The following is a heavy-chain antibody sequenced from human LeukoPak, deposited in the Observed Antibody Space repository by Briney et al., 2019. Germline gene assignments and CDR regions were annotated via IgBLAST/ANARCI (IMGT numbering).Heavy chain of an antibody. CDR2: IKEDGSER. V-gene: IGHV3-7*03. J-gene: IGHJ6*02. D-gene: IGHD6-6*01. Sequence: GGSLRLSCEGSAFIFSGHWMNWVRQTPGKGLEWVASIKEDGSERQYVDSVKGRFSISRDNTKGSLFLQLNSLRAEDTAVYYCARDLGSSSGLDAGDYYYYYGMDVWGQGTTVTVSS. CDR1: AFIFSGHW. CDR3: ARDLGSSSGLDAGDYYYYYGMDV.